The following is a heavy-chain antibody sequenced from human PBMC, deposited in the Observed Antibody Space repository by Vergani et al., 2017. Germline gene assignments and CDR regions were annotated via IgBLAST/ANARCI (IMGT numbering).Heavy chain of an antibody. J-gene: IGHJ6*02. CDR3: ARDWDTAMVTDYYYYGMDV. CDR1: GFTFSSYW. V-gene: IGHV3-7*01. D-gene: IGHD5-18*01. CDR2: IKQDGSEK. Sequence: EVQLVESGGGLVQPGGSLRLSCAASGFTFSSYWMSWVRQAPGKGLEWVANIKQDGSEKYYVDSVKGRFTISRDNAKNSLYLQMNSLRAEDTAVCYCARDWDTAMVTDYYYYGMDVWGQGTTVTVSS.